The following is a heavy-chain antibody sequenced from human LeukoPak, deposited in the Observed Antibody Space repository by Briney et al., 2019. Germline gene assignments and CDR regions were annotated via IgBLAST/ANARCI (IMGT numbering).Heavy chain of an antibody. Sequence: GGSLRLSCAASGFTFTSYSMNWVRQAPGKGLEWVSTISGGGGSTYYADSVKGRFTISRDNSKNALYLQVNSLRAEDTAVYYCAKGGKWDVTPFDYWGQGTLVTVSS. CDR3: AKGGKWDVTPFDY. V-gene: IGHV3-23*01. J-gene: IGHJ4*02. D-gene: IGHD1-26*01. CDR2: ISGGGGST. CDR1: GFTFTSYS.